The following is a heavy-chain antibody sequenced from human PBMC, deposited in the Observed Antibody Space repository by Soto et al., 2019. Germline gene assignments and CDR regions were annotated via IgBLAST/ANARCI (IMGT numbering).Heavy chain of an antibody. D-gene: IGHD2-21*02. CDR3: ARWYGGNSGDY. CDR1: GYTFTSYD. V-gene: IGHV1-8*01. Sequence: ASVKVSCKASGYTFTSYDINWVRQATGQGPEWMGWMSPNSGDTHYAQTFQGRVTMTRNTSISTAYMELSSLRSEDTAMYYCARWYGGNSGDYWGQGTLVTV. J-gene: IGHJ4*02. CDR2: MSPNSGDT.